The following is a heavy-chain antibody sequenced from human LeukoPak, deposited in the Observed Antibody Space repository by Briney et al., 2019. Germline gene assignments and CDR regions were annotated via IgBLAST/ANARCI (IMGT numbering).Heavy chain of an antibody. CDR3: ARRRVYSGSGEFDF. D-gene: IGHD5-12*01. J-gene: IGHJ4*02. V-gene: IGHV4-59*01. Sequence: SETLSLTCTVSGGSMSGYYWSWIRQPPGKGLEWIGYIHYSGTTNYNPSLKSRVTISLDTSRNQFSLRLRSVTTADTAVYYCARRRVYSGSGEFDFWGQGTLVTVSS. CDR1: GGSMSGYY. CDR2: IHYSGTT.